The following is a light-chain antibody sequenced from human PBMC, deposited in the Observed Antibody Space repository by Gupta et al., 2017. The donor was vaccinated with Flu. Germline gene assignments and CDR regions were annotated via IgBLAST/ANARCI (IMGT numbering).Light chain of an antibody. V-gene: IGLV2-14*01. CDR2: EVN. Sequence: QSALTQPASVSGSPGQSITISCTGASSYVGAYDYVSWYQQHPGQAPKLIIFEVNSRPSGVSARFSGSKSGNTASPTIPGLQAEDEADYYCSSYTTSATWVFGGGTTVTVI. CDR3: SSYTTSATWV. J-gene: IGLJ3*02. CDR1: SSYVGAYDY.